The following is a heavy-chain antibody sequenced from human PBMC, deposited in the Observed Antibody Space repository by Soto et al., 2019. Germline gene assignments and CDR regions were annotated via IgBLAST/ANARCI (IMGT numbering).Heavy chain of an antibody. V-gene: IGHV3-23*01. CDR3: APMGV. Sequence: PGGSLRLSGAASGFTLSSYAMSWVRQAPGKGLGWVSAIRGSDNSTYYADSVRGRFTISRDNSNNTLYLQMSSLRADDTAVYYCAPMGVWGQGTTVTVSS. CDR1: GFTLSSYA. J-gene: IGHJ6*02. CDR2: IRGSDNST.